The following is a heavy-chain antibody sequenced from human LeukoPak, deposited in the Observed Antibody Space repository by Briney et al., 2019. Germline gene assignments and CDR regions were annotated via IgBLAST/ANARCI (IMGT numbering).Heavy chain of an antibody. V-gene: IGHV4-4*09. Sequence: SETLSLTCTVSGGSISSYYWSWIRQPPGKGLEWIGYIYTSGSTNYNPSLKSRVTISVDTSKNQFSLKLSSVTAADTAVYYCARQGHDYGGNPRPFDYWGQGTLVTVS. J-gene: IGHJ4*02. D-gene: IGHD4-23*01. CDR2: IYTSGST. CDR1: GGSISSYY. CDR3: ARQGHDYGGNPRPFDY.